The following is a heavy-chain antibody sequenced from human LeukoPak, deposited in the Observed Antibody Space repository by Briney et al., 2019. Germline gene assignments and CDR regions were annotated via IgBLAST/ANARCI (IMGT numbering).Heavy chain of an antibody. D-gene: IGHD3-3*01. V-gene: IGHV4-4*07. CDR3: ARGRYDFWSGYFRSSDGAAFDI. CDR1: GGSISSYY. CDR2: IYTSGST. Sequence: PSETLSLTCTVSGGSISSYYWSWIRQPAGKGLEWIGRIYTSGSTNYNPSLKSRVTMSVDTSKNQFSLKLSSVTAADTAVYYCARGRYDFWSGYFRSSDGAAFDIWGQGTMVTVSS. J-gene: IGHJ3*02.